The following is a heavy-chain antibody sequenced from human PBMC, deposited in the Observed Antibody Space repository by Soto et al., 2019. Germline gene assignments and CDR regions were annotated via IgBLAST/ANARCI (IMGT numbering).Heavy chain of an antibody. D-gene: IGHD6-19*01. CDR3: ARLPVADLYRDY. CDR1: GCTFSSYA. CDR2: IIPIFGTA. V-gene: IGHV1-69*12. Sequence: QVQLVQSGAEVKKPGSSVKVSCKASGCTFSSYAISWVRQAPGQGLEWMGGIIPIFGTANYAQKFQGRVTITADESTSTAYMALSRLRSEDTAVYYCARLPVADLYRDYWGQGTLVTVSS. J-gene: IGHJ4*02.